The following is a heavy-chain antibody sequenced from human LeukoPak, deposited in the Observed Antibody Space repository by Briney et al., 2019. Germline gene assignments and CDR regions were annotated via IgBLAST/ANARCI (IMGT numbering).Heavy chain of an antibody. Sequence: GESLRISCKGSGYSFTSYWISWVRQMPGKRLEWMGRIDPSDSYTNYSTSFQGHVTISADKSISTAYLQWSRLKASDTAMYDCARVGVAYDAEEFDYWGQGTLVTVSS. CDR3: ARVGVAYDAEEFDY. J-gene: IGHJ4*02. V-gene: IGHV5-10-1*01. D-gene: IGHD3-3*01. CDR2: IDPSDSYT. CDR1: GYSFTSYW.